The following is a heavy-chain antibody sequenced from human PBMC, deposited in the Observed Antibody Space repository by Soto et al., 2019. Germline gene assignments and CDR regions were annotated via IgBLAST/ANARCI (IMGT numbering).Heavy chain of an antibody. CDR2: ISDRGDTT. J-gene: IGHJ4*02. V-gene: IGHV3-23*01. D-gene: IGHD1-1*01. CDR3: AKDKPGTTSFDY. Sequence: EVPLLESGGGLVQPGGSLRLSCAASGFTISSNAMYWVRQAPGKGLEWVSAISDRGDTTHYADSVKGRFTISRDTSKNTLYLQLNALRADDTAVYYCAKDKPGTTSFDYWGQGTLVTVSS. CDR1: GFTISSNA.